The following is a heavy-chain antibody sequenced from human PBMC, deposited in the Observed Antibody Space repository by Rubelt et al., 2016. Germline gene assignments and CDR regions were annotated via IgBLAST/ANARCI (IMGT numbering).Heavy chain of an antibody. Sequence: GGVVQPGRSLRLSCAASGFTFSSYAMHWVRQAPGKGLEWVAVISYDGSNKYYADSVKGRFTISRDNSKNTLYLQMNSLRAEDTAVYYCARGPYGDLSNWFDPWGQGTLVTVSS. CDR1: GFTFSSYA. CDR3: ARGPYGDLSNWFDP. V-gene: IGHV3-30*04. J-gene: IGHJ5*02. D-gene: IGHD4-17*01. CDR2: ISYDGSNK.